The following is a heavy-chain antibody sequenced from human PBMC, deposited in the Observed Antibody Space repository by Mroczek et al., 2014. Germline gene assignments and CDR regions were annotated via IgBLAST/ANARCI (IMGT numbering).Heavy chain of an antibody. V-gene: IGHV4-34*01. CDR2: INHSGST. CDR1: GGSFSGYY. J-gene: IGHJ4*02. CDR3: ARRLMRRYCSSTSCRPFDY. D-gene: IGHD2-2*01. Sequence: QVQLQQWGAGLLKPSETLSLTCAVYGGSFSGYYWSWIRQPPGKGLEWIGEINHSGSTNYNPSLKSRVTISVDTSKNQFSLKLSSVTAADTAVYYCARRLMRRYCSSTSCRPFDYWGQGTLVTVSS.